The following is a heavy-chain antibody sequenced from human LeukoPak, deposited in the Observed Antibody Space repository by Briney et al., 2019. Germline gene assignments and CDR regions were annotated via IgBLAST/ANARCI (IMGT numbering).Heavy chain of an antibody. CDR1: AFTFRNYA. CDR3: AKDGAMAAAGYYFDY. V-gene: IGHV3-30*18. J-gene: IGHJ4*02. Sequence: PGGSLRLSCAASAFTFRNYAMHWLRQAPGKGLEWVAVIASDGNDRHLADSVKGRFTISRDNSRNTLYLQMNSLRTEDTAVYYCAKDGAMAAAGYYFDYWGQGTLVTVSS. CDR2: IASDGNDR. D-gene: IGHD6-13*01.